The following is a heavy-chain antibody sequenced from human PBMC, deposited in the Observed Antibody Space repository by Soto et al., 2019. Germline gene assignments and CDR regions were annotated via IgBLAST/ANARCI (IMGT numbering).Heavy chain of an antibody. V-gene: IGHV1-18*01. D-gene: IGHD6-19*01. J-gene: IGHJ4*02. CDR3: ARERLIAVTGFVHY. Sequence: ASVKVSWKTSGYPFTSYGINWVRQAPGQGPEWMGWISAYNGKTSYTQKFQGRVTMTTDTSTSTAYMEMRSLRSDDTAVYYCARERLIAVTGFVHYWGQGTLVTVSS. CDR1: GYPFTSYG. CDR2: ISAYNGKT.